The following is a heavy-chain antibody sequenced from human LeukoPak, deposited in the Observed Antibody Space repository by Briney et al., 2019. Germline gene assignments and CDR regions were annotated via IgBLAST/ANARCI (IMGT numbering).Heavy chain of an antibody. V-gene: IGHV4-34*01. D-gene: IGHD1-26*01. CDR2: IYQSGST. J-gene: IGHJ4*02. CDR1: GGSFSGYY. Sequence: PSETLSLTCAVYGGSFSGYYGSWIRQPPGKGLEWIGEIYQSGSTNYNPSLKSRVTICVNTSKNQFSLKLSSVIAADTAVYSCARLGNIYRVGATLYSFDYWGQGTLVTVSS. CDR3: ARLGNIYRVGATLYSFDY.